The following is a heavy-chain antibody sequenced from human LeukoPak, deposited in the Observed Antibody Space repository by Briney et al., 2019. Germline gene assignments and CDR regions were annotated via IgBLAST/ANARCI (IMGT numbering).Heavy chain of an antibody. Sequence: PGGSLRLSCAASGFTFSSYGMHWVRQAPGKGLEWVAVISYDGSNKYYADSVKGRFTISRDNSKNTLYLQMNSLRAEDTAVYYCAKDLEAYYYGSGRPDYWGQGTLVTVSS. J-gene: IGHJ4*02. V-gene: IGHV3-30*18. CDR2: ISYDGSNK. D-gene: IGHD3-10*01. CDR1: GFTFSSYG. CDR3: AKDLEAYYYGSGRPDY.